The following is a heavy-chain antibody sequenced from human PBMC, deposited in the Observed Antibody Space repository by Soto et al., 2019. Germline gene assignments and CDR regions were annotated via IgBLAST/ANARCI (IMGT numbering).Heavy chain of an antibody. V-gene: IGHV4-31*03. J-gene: IGHJ4*02. CDR2: IYYSGST. CDR1: GGSISSGGYY. D-gene: IGHD3-22*01. CDR3: ARWYGDSRLYYYDSSGYFFDY. Sequence: PSETLSLTCTVSGGSISSGGYYWSWIRQHPGKGLEWIGYIYYSGSTYYNPSLKSRVTISVDTSKNQFSLKLSSVTAADTAVYYCARWYGDSRLYYYDSSGYFFDYWGQGTLVTVSS.